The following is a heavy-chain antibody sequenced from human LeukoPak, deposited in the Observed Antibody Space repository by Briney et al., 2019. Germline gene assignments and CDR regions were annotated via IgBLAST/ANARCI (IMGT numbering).Heavy chain of an antibody. CDR3: AKVGIFEH. Sequence: QTGRSLRLSCAASGFTFDDYAMHWVRQAPGKGLEWVSGISWNSGSIGYADSVKGRFTISRDNAKNSLYLQMNSLRAEDTAVYYCAKVGIFEHWGQGTLVTVSS. V-gene: IGHV3-9*01. J-gene: IGHJ1*01. CDR1: GFTFDDYA. CDR2: ISWNSGSI.